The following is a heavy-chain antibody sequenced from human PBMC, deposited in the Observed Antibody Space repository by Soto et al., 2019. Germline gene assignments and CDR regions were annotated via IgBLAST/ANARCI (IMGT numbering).Heavy chain of an antibody. CDR3: ARQSCSSTSCYSWVSWFDP. J-gene: IGHJ5*02. CDR1: GGSISSYY. Sequence: QVQLQESGPGLVKPSETLSLTCTVSGGSISSYYWSWIRQPPGKGLEWIGHIYYSGSTNYNPSLKSRVTLSXDXPKNQFSLKLSSVTAADTAVYYCARQSCSSTSCYSWVSWFDPWGQGTLVTVSS. D-gene: IGHD2-2*01. CDR2: IYYSGST. V-gene: IGHV4-59*08.